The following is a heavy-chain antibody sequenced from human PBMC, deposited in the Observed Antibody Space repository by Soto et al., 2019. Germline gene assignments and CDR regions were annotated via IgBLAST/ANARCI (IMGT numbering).Heavy chain of an antibody. D-gene: IGHD3-10*01. CDR2: IKSKTDGGTT. J-gene: IGHJ6*02. V-gene: IGHV3-15*07. CDR3: TTRFSGSLLYGMDV. CDR1: GFTFSNAW. Sequence: PGGSLRLSCAASGFTFSNAWMNWVRQAPGKGREWVGRIKSKTDGGTTDYAAPVKGRFTISRDDSKNTLYLQMNSLKTEDTAVYYCTTRFSGSLLYGMDVWGQGTTVTVSS.